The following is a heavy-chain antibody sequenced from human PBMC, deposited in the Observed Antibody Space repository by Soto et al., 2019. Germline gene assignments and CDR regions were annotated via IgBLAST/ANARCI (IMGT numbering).Heavy chain of an antibody. V-gene: IGHV3-23*01. CDR2: ISGSGGST. CDR3: ANATGHHVGHFDY. CDR1: GFTFSSYA. D-gene: IGHD1-1*01. Sequence: EVQLLESGGGLVQPGGSLRLSCAASGFTFSSYAMSWVRQAPGKGLEWVSAISGSGGSTYYADSVKGRFTISRDNSKNTLYLQMNSLRAEDTAVYYCANATGHHVGHFDYWGQGTLVTVSS. J-gene: IGHJ4*02.